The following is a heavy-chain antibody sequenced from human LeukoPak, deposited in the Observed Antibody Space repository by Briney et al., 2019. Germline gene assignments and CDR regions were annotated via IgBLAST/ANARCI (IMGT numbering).Heavy chain of an antibody. CDR2: IYYSGST. D-gene: IGHD6-19*01. CDR3: AREGRAVAYGMDV. J-gene: IGHJ6*02. V-gene: IGHV4-59*01. Sequence: SETLSLTCTVSGGSISSYYWSWIRQPPGKGLEWIGYIYYSGSTNYNPSLKSRVTISVDTSKNQFSLKLSSVTAADTAVYYCAREGRAVAYGMDVWGQGTTVTVSS. CDR1: GGSISSYY.